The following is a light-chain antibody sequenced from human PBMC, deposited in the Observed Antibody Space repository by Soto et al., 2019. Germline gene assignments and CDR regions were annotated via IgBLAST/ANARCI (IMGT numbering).Light chain of an antibody. V-gene: IGKV1-5*01. J-gene: IGKJ1*01. CDR3: QQYNSYPNAKWT. CDR1: QSISSW. Sequence: DIQMTQSPSTLSASVGDRVTITCRASQSISSWLAWYQQKPGKAPKLLIYDASSLESGVPSRFSGSGSGTEFTLTTSSLQPDDFATYYCQQYNSYPNAKWTFGQGTKVDIK. CDR2: DAS.